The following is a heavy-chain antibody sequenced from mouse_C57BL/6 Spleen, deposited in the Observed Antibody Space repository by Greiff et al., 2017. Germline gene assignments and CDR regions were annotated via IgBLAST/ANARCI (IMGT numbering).Heavy chain of an antibody. Sequence: VQLQQSGAELVRPGASVTLSCKASGYTFTDYEMHWVKQTPVHGLEWIGAIDPETGGTAYNQKFKGKAILTADKSSSTAYMELRSLTSEDSAVYDCTRSGGLRRGYAMDYWGQGTSVTVSS. V-gene: IGHV1-15*01. D-gene: IGHD2-4*01. CDR1: GYTFTDYE. J-gene: IGHJ4*01. CDR2: IDPETGGT. CDR3: TRSGGLRRGYAMDY.